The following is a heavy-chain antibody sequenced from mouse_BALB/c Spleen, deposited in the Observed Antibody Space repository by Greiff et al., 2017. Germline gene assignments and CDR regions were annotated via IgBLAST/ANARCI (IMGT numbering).Heavy chain of an antibody. CDR3: GWGSYYYAMDY. CDR2: ISSGGST. J-gene: IGHJ4*01. V-gene: IGHV5-6-5*01. CDR1: GFTFSSYA. Sequence: EVKVVESGGGLVKPGGSLKLSCAASGFTFSSYAMSWVRQTPEKRLEWVASISSGGSTYYPDSVKGRVTISRDNARNSLYLQMSSLRSEDTAMYYCGWGSYYYAMDYWGQGTSVTVSS. D-gene: IGHD4-1*01.